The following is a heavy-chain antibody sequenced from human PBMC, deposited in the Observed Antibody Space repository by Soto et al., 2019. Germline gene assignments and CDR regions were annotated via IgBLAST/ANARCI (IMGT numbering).Heavy chain of an antibody. CDR1: GFTFGSYA. CDR3: ARAPNGVCWY. D-gene: IGHD2-8*01. V-gene: IGHV3-23*01. J-gene: IGHJ4*02. Sequence: GGSLRLSCAAPGFTFGSYAMSWVRQAPGKGLEWVSAISGSGGSTYYADSVKGRFTISRDNAKNTLYLQMNSLRAEDTAVYYCARAPNGVCWYWGQGTLVTGSA. CDR2: ISGSGGST.